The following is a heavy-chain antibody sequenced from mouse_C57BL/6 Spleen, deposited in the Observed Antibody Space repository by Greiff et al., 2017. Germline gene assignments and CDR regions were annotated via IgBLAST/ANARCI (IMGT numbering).Heavy chain of an antibody. J-gene: IGHJ2*01. Sequence: VQLQQPGAELVKPGASVKLSCKASGYTFTSYWMHWVKQRPGQGLEWIGMIHPNSGSTNYNEKFKSKATLTVDKSSSTAYMQLSSLTSEDSAVYYCARANYYDYEDYFDYWGQGTTLTVSS. V-gene: IGHV1-64*01. CDR1: GYTFTSYW. D-gene: IGHD2-4*01. CDR3: ARANYYDYEDYFDY. CDR2: IHPNSGST.